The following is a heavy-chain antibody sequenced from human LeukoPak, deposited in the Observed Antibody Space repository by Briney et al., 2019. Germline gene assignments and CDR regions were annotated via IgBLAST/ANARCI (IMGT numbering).Heavy chain of an antibody. CDR1: GFTFSSYW. V-gene: IGHV3-7*01. CDR2: IREDESEK. J-gene: IGHJ6*02. Sequence: PGGALRLSCAASGFTFSSYWMSWVRQAPGKGLEWVANIREDESEKYYRDSVKGRFTISRDNAKNSLYLQMNSLRAEDTAVYYCARIRVITLTYGMDVWGQGTTVTVSS. D-gene: IGHD4-23*01. CDR3: ARIRVITLTYGMDV.